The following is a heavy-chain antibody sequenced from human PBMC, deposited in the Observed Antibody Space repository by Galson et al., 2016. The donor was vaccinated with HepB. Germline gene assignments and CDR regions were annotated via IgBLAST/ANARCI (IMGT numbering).Heavy chain of an antibody. CDR2: FDPEDGEA. J-gene: IGHJ6*04. Sequence: SVKVSCKVSGYTLIGLSMHWVRQAPGKGLEWMGGFDPEDGEAKYAQKFQDRVTLTEDTSTDTGYMELKSVRSDDTAVYYCVTDNPFRTARRGEGPYGMDVWDEGTTVIVSS. V-gene: IGHV1-24*01. CDR1: GYTLIGLS. CDR3: VTDNPFRTARRGEGPYGMDV. D-gene: IGHD6-6*01.